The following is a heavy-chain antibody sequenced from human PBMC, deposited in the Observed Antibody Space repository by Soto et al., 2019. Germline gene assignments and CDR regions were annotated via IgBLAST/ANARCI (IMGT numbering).Heavy chain of an antibody. Sequence: QVQLVQSGAEVKKPGASVKVSCKASGYTFTSYGISWVRQAPGQGREWMGWISAYNGNTNYAQKLQGRATMTTDTSTRTSNTELRTLRPDDTAVYYCARVSGQLERRYYYYYGMDVWGQATTVTVSS. CDR2: ISAYNGNT. CDR3: ARVSGQLERRYYYYYGMDV. D-gene: IGHD1-1*01. CDR1: GYTFTSYG. J-gene: IGHJ6*02. V-gene: IGHV1-18*01.